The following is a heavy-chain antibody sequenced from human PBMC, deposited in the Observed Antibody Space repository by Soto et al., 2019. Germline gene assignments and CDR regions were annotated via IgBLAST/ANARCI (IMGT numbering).Heavy chain of an antibody. D-gene: IGHD5-12*01. V-gene: IGHV1-69*12. CDR2: IMPVFPTP. CDR3: ARDKDRLQLGGNYYYILDV. Sequence: QVQLEQSGAEVQKPGSSVKVSCKASGGTFSSSAFSWVRQAPGQGLEWMGGIMPVFPTPDYAQKFQDRVTITADASTSTTNMELSGLRSEDTDIYYCARDKDRLQLGGNYYYILDVWGQGTTVIVSS. J-gene: IGHJ6*02. CDR1: GGTFSSSA.